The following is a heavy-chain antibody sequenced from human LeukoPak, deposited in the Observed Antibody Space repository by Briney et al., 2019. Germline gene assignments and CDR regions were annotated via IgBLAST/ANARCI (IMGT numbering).Heavy chain of an antibody. J-gene: IGHJ4*02. D-gene: IGHD3-22*01. CDR1: GYTFPGHH. Sequence: EASVKVSCKASGYTFPGHHIHWVRQAPGQGLEWMGWINTNTGNPTYAQGFTGRFVFSLDTSVSTAYLQISSLKAEDTAVYYCAREMRYYDSSGYPGHWGQGTLVTVSS. CDR2: INTNTGNP. CDR3: AREMRYYDSSGYPGH. V-gene: IGHV7-4-1*02.